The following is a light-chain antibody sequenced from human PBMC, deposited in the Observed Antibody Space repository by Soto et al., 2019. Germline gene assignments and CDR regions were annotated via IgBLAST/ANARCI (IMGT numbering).Light chain of an antibody. CDR1: QSVSRR. CDR3: QHYGETPIT. Sequence: EIVLTQSPGTLSLSPGGRATLSCRASQSVSRRLAWYQHRPGQSPRLLISGASMRASGVPVRFSGSGSGTDFTRTIRRLEHEDFAVYYCQHYGETPITFGLGTRLEV. J-gene: IGKJ5*01. V-gene: IGKV3-20*01. CDR2: GAS.